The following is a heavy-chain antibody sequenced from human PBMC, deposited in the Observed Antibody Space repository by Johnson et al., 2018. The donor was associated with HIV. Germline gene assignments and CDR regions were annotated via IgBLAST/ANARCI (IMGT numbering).Heavy chain of an antibody. V-gene: IGHV3-23*04. J-gene: IGHJ3*02. D-gene: IGHD1-26*01. CDR3: AKGPWDLPHAFDI. Sequence: VQLVESGGGLVQSGGSLRLSCAASGFTFNIYTMSWVRQAPGTGLEWVSALSGSGVTDYADSVKGRFIISRDNSKNTLYLQMNSLRVEDTAVYYCAKGPWDLPHAFDIWGQGTMVTVS. CDR1: GFTFNIYT. CDR2: LSGSGVT.